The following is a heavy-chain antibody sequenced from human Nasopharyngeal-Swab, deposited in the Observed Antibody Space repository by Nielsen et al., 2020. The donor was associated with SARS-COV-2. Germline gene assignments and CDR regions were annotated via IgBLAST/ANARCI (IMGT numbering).Heavy chain of an antibody. CDR2: ISYDGSNK. CDR3: ARDESPRLRWLDY. V-gene: IGHV3-30*04. D-gene: IGHD4-23*01. Sequence: LKISCAASGFTFSSYAMHWVRQAPGKGLEWVAVISYDGSNKYYADSVKGRFTISRDNSKNTLYLQMNSLRAEDTAVYYCARDESPRLRWLDYWGQGTLVTVSS. J-gene: IGHJ4*02. CDR1: GFTFSSYA.